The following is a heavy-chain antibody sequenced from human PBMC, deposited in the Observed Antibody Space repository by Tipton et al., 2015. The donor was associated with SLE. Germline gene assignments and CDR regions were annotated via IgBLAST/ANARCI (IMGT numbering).Heavy chain of an antibody. CDR2: ISASGGST. Sequence: SLRLSCAASGFTFSSYAMSWVRQAPGKGLEWVSAISASGGSTYYADSVKGRFTISRDNSKNTLYLQMNSLRAEDTAVYYCAKDSYRGGPVSGGYWGQGTLVTVSS. CDR1: GFTFSSYA. D-gene: IGHD1-26*01. J-gene: IGHJ4*02. CDR3: AKDSYRGGPVSGGY. V-gene: IGHV3-23*01.